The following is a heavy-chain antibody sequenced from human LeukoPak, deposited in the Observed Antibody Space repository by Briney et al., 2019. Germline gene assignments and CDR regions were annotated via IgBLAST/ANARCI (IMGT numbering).Heavy chain of an antibody. J-gene: IGHJ5*02. CDR1: GYSISSDYY. Sequence: ASETLSLTCAVSGYSISSDYYWGWIRQPPGKGLEWIGSIYHSGSTYYHPSLKSRVTISVDTSKNQFSLKLSSVTAADTAVYYCARAIKGRTMAYNWFDPWGQGTLVTVSS. V-gene: IGHV4-38-2*01. D-gene: IGHD3-10*01. CDR2: IYHSGST. CDR3: ARAIKGRTMAYNWFDP.